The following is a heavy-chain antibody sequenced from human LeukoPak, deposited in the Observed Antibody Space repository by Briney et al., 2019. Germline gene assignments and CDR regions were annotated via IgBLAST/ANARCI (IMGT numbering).Heavy chain of an antibody. CDR3: ARDHTLIQLGYFDY. J-gene: IGHJ4*02. Sequence: DSLKGRFTVSRDNAKNSLYLQMNSLRAEDTAVYFCARDHTLIQLGYFDYWGQGALVTVSS. V-gene: IGHV3-7*01. D-gene: IGHD1-1*01.